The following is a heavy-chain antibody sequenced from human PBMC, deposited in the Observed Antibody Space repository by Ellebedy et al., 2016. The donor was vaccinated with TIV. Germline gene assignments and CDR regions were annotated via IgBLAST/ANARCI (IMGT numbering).Heavy chain of an antibody. CDR2: IYYSGST. CDR3: ARPRIQLSLTDGFDI. Sequence: MPSETLSLTCTVSGGSISSSSYYWGWIRQPPGKGLEWIGSIYYSGSTYYNPSLKSRVTISVDTSKNQFSLKLSSVTAADTAVYYCARPRIQLSLTDGFDIWGQGTMVTVSS. V-gene: IGHV4-39*01. CDR1: GGSISSSSYY. J-gene: IGHJ3*02. D-gene: IGHD5-18*01.